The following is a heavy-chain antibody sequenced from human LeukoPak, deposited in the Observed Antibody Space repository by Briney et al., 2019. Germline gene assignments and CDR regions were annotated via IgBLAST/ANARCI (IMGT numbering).Heavy chain of an antibody. V-gene: IGHV4-34*01. CDR2: INHSGST. CDR3: ARERYFDL. J-gene: IGHJ2*01. CDR1: GGSFSGYY. Sequence: SETLSLTCAVYGGSFSGYYWSWIRQPPGKGLEWIGKINHSGSTNYNPSLKSRVTISVDTSKNQFSLKLSSVTAADTAVYYCARERYFDLWGRGTLVTVSS.